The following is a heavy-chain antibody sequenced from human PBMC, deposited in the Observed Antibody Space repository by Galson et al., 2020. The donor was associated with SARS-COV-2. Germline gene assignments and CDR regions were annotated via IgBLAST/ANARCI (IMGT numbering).Heavy chain of an antibody. CDR2: IYWDDDK. J-gene: IGHJ4*02. V-gene: IGHV2-5*02. Sequence: KMSGPTLVKPTQTLTLPCTFSGFSLSTSGVGVGWIRQPPGKALEWLALIYWDDDKRYSPSLKSRLTITKDTSKNQVVLTMTNMDAVDTATYYCARQLPWFGEFDYWGQGTLVTVSS. CDR1: GFSLSTSGVG. D-gene: IGHD3-10*01. CDR3: ARQLPWFGEFDY.